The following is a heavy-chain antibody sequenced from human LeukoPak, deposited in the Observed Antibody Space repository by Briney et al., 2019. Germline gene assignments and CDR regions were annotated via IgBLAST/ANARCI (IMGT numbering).Heavy chain of an antibody. V-gene: IGHV3-23*01. CDR1: GFTFSSYA. CDR3: AKSNVLRYFDWLFYFDY. Sequence: GGSLRLSCAASGFTFSSYAMSWVRQAPGKGLEWVSAISGSGGSTYYADSVKGRFTISRDNSKNTLYLQMNSLRAEDTAVYYCAKSNVLRYFDWLFYFDYWGQGTLVTVSS. D-gene: IGHD3-9*01. J-gene: IGHJ4*02. CDR2: ISGSGGST.